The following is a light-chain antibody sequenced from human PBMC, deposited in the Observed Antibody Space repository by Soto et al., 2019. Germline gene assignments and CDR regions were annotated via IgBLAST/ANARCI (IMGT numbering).Light chain of an antibody. Sequence: IQMTQSPSSLSASIGDRVTITCRASQGIREDLGWYQQKPGKAPQRLIYDVARLQSGVPSRFSGSGSGTEFTLTISSLQPEDIATYYCLHHHTYPWTFGHGTKVEIK. CDR1: QGIRED. CDR2: DVA. J-gene: IGKJ1*01. V-gene: IGKV1-17*01. CDR3: LHHHTYPWT.